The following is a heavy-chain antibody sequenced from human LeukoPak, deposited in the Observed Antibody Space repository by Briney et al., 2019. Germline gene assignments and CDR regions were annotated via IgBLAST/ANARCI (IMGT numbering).Heavy chain of an antibody. CDR3: ARGRKVPYYDSSGYYGY. V-gene: IGHV4-34*01. CDR2: INHSGST. D-gene: IGHD3-22*01. J-gene: IGHJ4*02. CDR1: GGSFSGYY. Sequence: KPSETLSLTCAVYGGSFSGYYWSWIRQPPGKGLEWIGEINHSGSTNYNPSLKSRVTRSVDTSKNQFSLKLRSVTAADTAVYYCARGRKVPYYDSSGYYGYWGQGTLVTVSS.